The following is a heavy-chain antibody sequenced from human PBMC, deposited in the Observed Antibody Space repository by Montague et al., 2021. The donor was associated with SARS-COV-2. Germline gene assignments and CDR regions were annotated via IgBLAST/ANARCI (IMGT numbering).Heavy chain of an antibody. CDR2: IYHVGSS. CDR1: GWTYSTSS. CDR3: ARLGDGVVPSPILGVGPYYYTKLFRS. J-gene: IGHJ6*03. V-gene: IGHV4-34*01. Sequence: SETLSLTCAVHGWTYSTSSWHWIRSPQGKGRESIAVIYHVGSSISNPFLKTRDTISAHTSTNQFSLKLTSLSAADTTVYYCARLGDGVVPSPILGVGPYYYTKLFRSWGNRTTVTVAS. D-gene: IGHD2-2*02.